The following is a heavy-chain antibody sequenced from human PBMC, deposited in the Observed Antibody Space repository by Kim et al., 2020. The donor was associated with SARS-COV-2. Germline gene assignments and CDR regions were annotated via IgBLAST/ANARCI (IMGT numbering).Heavy chain of an antibody. J-gene: IGHJ6*02. CDR3: ARGMFASGFDV. CDR2: INTGGSST. Sequence: GGSLRLFCVASGFTLNTYWINWVRQAPGKGLVWVSRINTGGSSTHYADSVKGRFTMSRDNAENTVILQMHSLRAEDTAVYYCARGMFASGFDVWGQGTTVTISS. CDR1: GFTLNTYW. V-gene: IGHV3-74*01. D-gene: IGHD3-10*02.